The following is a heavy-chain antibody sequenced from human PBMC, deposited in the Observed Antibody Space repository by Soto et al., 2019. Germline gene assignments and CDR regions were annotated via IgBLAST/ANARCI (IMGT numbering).Heavy chain of an antibody. CDR3: ARKMVRGVIPLDY. D-gene: IGHD3-10*01. Sequence: SETLSLTCTVSGGSISSGDYYWSWIRQPPGKGLEWIGYIYYSGSTYYNPSLKSRVTISVDTSKNQFSLKLSSVTAADTAVYYCARKMVRGVIPLDYWGQGTLVTVSS. V-gene: IGHV4-30-4*01. J-gene: IGHJ4*02. CDR2: IYYSGST. CDR1: GGSISSGDYY.